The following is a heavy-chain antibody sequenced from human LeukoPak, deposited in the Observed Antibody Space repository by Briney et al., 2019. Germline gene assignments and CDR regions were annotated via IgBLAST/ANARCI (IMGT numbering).Heavy chain of an antibody. CDR3: ARQLPRAGNY. CDR1: GFIFRNYW. CDR2: IKQDGSEK. J-gene: IGHJ4*02. V-gene: IGHV3-7*01. Sequence: GGSLRLSCVASGFIFRNYWMSWVRQAPGKGLEWVANIKQDGSEKYYVDSVEGRFTISRDNAKNSLYLQMNSLRAEDTAVYYCARQLPRAGNYWGQGTLVTVSS. D-gene: IGHD2-2*01.